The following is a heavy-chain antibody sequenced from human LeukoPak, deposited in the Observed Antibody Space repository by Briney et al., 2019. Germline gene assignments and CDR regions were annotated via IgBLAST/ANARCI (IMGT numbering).Heavy chain of an antibody. J-gene: IGHJ4*02. CDR1: GYSFTTYG. Sequence: GASVKVSCKASGYSFTTYGISWVRQAPGQGLEWMGWISANSGNTNYAQKLQGRVTMTTDTPTSTAYMELRSLRSDDTAVYYCARGPKKHMVRGVSLVDYWGQGTLVTVSS. CDR2: ISANSGNT. V-gene: IGHV1-18*01. D-gene: IGHD3-10*01. CDR3: ARGPKKHMVRGVSLVDY.